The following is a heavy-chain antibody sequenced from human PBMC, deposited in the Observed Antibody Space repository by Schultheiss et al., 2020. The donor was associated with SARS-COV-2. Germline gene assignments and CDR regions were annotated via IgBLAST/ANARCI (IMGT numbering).Heavy chain of an antibody. D-gene: IGHD3-10*01. Sequence: GGSLRLSCAASGFTFSSYAMHWVRQAPGKGLEWVGRIKSKTDGETTDYAAPVKGRFTISRDDSKNTLYLQMNSLKTEDTDEYYCTTDWVRGDSDYWGQGTLVTVSS. CDR2: IKSKTDGETT. V-gene: IGHV3-15*01. CDR1: GFTFSSYA. J-gene: IGHJ4*02. CDR3: TTDWVRGDSDY.